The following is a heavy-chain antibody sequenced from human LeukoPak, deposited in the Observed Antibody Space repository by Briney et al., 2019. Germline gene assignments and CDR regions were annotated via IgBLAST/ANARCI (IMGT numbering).Heavy chain of an antibody. CDR2: INPSDGST. CDR1: GYTFTSYY. J-gene: IGHJ5*02. CDR3: ARGYYDFWSGYLPHNWFDP. V-gene: IGHV1-46*01. Sequence: ASVKVSCKASGYTFTSYYVHWMRQAPGQGLEWMGIINPSDGSTNYARKFQGRVTMTRDTSTSTVYMELSSLRSEDTAVYYCARGYYDFWSGYLPHNWFDPWGQGTLVTVSS. D-gene: IGHD3-3*01.